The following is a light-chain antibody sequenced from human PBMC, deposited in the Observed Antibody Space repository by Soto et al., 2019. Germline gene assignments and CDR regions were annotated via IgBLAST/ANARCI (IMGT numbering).Light chain of an antibody. Sequence: EIVLTQSPATLSLSPGERATLSCGASQSITYKVAWYQQKPGQAHRLLLYDTSSRATAIPDKFSGSGSGTDFTLTISRLDPEDFAVYYCQQYANSAWTFGQGTKVEIK. CDR2: DTS. CDR3: QQYANSAWT. J-gene: IGKJ1*01. CDR1: QSITYK. V-gene: IGKV3D-20*01.